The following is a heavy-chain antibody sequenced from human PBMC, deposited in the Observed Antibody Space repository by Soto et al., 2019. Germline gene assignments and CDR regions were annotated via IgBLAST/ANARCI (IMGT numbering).Heavy chain of an antibody. Sequence: EVQLVQSGAEVKKPGESLRISCKGSGYSFTSYWISWLLQMPGKGLEWMGRIDPSDSYTSHSPSFQGHVTISADKSINTAYLQSSSLKASDTAIYYWARHYSSNEYDYWGQGTLVTVSS. CDR2: IDPSDSYT. D-gene: IGHD6-13*01. V-gene: IGHV5-10-1*01. CDR1: GYSFTSYW. CDR3: ARHYSSNEYDY. J-gene: IGHJ4*02.